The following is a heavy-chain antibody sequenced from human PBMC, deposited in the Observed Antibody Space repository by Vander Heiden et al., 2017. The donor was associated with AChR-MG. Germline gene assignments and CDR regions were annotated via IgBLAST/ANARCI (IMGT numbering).Heavy chain of an antibody. D-gene: IGHD3-3*01. CDR2: IIPIFGTA. CDR3: AGHTSPHYDFWRTFDY. CDR1: GGTFSSYA. V-gene: IGHV1-69*06. J-gene: IGHJ4*02. Sequence: QVQLVQSGAEVKKPGSSVKVSCKASGGTFSSYAISWVRQAPGQGLEWMGGIIPIFGTANYAQKFQGRVTITADKSTSTAYMELSSLRSEDTAVYYCAGHTSPHYDFWRTFDYWGQGTLVTVSS.